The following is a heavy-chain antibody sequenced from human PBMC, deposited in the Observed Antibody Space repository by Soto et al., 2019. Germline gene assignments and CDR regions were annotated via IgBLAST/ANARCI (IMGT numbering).Heavy chain of an antibody. D-gene: IGHD2-21*01. V-gene: IGHV4-39*01. Sequence: PSETLSLTCTVSGGSISSSSYYWGWIRQPPGKGLEWIGSIYYSGSTYYNPSLKSRVTISVDTSENQFSLKLSSVTAADTAVYYCARHKGDGYNIDYWGQGTLVTVSS. CDR1: GGSISSSSYY. CDR2: IYYSGST. CDR3: ARHKGDGYNIDY. J-gene: IGHJ4*02.